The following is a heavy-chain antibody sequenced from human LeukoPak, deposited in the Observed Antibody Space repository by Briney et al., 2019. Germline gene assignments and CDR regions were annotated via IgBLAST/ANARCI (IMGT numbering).Heavy chain of an antibody. D-gene: IGHD2-15*01. V-gene: IGHV3-53*01. Sequence: GSLRLSCAASGFSVSSNYMSWVRQAPGKGLEWVSVIYSGGSTYYADSVKGRFTISRDNSKNTLYLQMNSLRAEDTAVYYCAGSEGYYYYYYMDVWGKGTTVTVSS. CDR1: GFSVSSNY. J-gene: IGHJ6*03. CDR3: AGSEGYYYYYYMDV. CDR2: IYSGGST.